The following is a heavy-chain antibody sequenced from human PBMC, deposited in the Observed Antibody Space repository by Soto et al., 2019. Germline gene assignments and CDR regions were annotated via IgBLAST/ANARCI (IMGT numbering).Heavy chain of an antibody. Sequence: ASVKVSCKXSGYTLTELSMHWVRQAPGKGLEWMGGFDPEDGETIYAQKFQGRVTMTEDTSTDTAYMELSSLRSEGTAVYYCATGTTSSGWYYFDYWGQVTLVTVSS. V-gene: IGHV1-24*01. CDR3: ATGTTSSGWYYFDY. CDR2: FDPEDGET. J-gene: IGHJ4*02. D-gene: IGHD6-19*01. CDR1: GYTLTELS.